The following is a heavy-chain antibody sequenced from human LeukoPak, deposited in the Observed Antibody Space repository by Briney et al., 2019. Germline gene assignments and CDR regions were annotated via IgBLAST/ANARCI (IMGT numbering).Heavy chain of an antibody. Sequence: SETLSLTCAVSGGSISSGGYSWSWIRQPPGKGLEWIGYIYHSGSTYYNPSLKSRVTISVDRSKNQFSLKLSSVTAADTAVYYCARDGGYSSSWYNPDAFDIWGQGTMVTVPS. CDR3: ARDGGYSSSWYNPDAFDI. V-gene: IGHV4-30-2*01. D-gene: IGHD6-13*01. CDR2: IYHSGST. CDR1: GGSISSGGYS. J-gene: IGHJ3*02.